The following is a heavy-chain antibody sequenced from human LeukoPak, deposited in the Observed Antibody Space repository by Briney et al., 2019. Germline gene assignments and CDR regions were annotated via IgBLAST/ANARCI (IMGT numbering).Heavy chain of an antibody. Sequence: PGGSLRLSCAASGFTFSSYSMNWVRQDPGKGLEWVSSISSSSSYIYYADSVKGRFTISRDNAKNSLYLQMNSLRAEDTAVYYCARGGAVAGTEESWFDPWGQGTLVTVSS. CDR1: GFTFSSYS. V-gene: IGHV3-21*01. CDR2: ISSSSSYI. D-gene: IGHD6-19*01. J-gene: IGHJ5*02. CDR3: ARGGAVAGTEESWFDP.